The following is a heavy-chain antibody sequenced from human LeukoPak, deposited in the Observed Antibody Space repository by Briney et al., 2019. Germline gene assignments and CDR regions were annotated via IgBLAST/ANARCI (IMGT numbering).Heavy chain of an antibody. J-gene: IGHJ6*02. Sequence: EASVTVSSMASGYTFTVYYMHWVRQAPGQGREGMGGINPNSGGTNYAQKFQGRVTMTRDTSINTAYMELSRLRSDDTAVYYCAIASITMVRGVTNYYYYGMDVWGQGTTVTVSS. CDR2: INPNSGGT. CDR1: GYTFTVYY. V-gene: IGHV1-2*02. D-gene: IGHD3-10*01. CDR3: AIASITMVRGVTNYYYYGMDV.